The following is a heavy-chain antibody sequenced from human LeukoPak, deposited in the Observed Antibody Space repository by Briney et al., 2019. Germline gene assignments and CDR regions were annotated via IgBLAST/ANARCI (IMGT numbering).Heavy chain of an antibody. CDR1: VYTFTSYG. CDR3: ASGASSGWYLTIDY. V-gene: IGHV1-18*01. Sequence: ASVKVSCKSSVYTFTSYGIIWVRQAPGQGLEWMGWISAYNGNTNYAQKLQGRVTMTTDTSTSTAYMELRSLRSDDTAVYYCASGASSGWYLTIDYWGQGTMVTVSS. CDR2: ISAYNGNT. J-gene: IGHJ4*02. D-gene: IGHD6-19*01.